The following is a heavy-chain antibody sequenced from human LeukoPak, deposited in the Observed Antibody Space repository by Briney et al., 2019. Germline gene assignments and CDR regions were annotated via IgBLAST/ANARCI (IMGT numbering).Heavy chain of an antibody. J-gene: IGHJ4*02. CDR3: AKVLYGSNPGGSDY. D-gene: IGHD4-23*01. CDR2: ISYDGSNK. Sequence: GGSLRLSCAASGFTFSSYAMHWARQAPGKGLEWVAVISYDGSNKYYADSVKGRFTISRDNSKNTLYLQMNSLRVEDTAVYYCAKVLYGSNPGGSDYWGQGTLVTVSS. V-gene: IGHV3-30*04. CDR1: GFTFSSYA.